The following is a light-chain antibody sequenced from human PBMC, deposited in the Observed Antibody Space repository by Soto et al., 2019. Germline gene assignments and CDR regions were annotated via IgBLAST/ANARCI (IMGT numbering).Light chain of an antibody. CDR1: QSVGSN. CDR3: QQYNNLPPDRT. Sequence: EIVMTQSPATLSVSPGERSTLSCRASQSVGSNLAWYQQRPGQAPRLLIYGVSTRATGVPARFSGSGSGTEFTLTISSLQSDDFGIYFCQQYNNLPPDRTFGQGTKVEIK. CDR2: GVS. V-gene: IGKV3-15*01. J-gene: IGKJ1*01.